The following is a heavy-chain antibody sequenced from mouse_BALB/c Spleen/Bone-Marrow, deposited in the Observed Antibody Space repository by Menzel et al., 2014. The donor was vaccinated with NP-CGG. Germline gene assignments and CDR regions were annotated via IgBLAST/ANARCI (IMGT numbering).Heavy chain of an antibody. CDR3: TRREGNYAFAY. CDR1: VYTFTSYW. D-gene: IGHD2-1*01. V-gene: IGHV1-69*02. Sequence: QVQLQQSGAELVRPGPSVKLSCKASVYTFTSYWINWVKQRPGQGLEWIGNIYPSDSYTNYSQKFKDKATLTVDKSSSTAYMQLSSPTSEDSAVYYCTRREGNYAFAYWGQGTLVTVSA. J-gene: IGHJ3*01. CDR2: IYPSDSYT.